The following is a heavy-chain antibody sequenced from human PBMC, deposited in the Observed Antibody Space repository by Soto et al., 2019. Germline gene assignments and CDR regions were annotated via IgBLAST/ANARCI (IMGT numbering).Heavy chain of an antibody. CDR2: ISSSGSTI. Sequence: GGSLRLSCAASGFTFSDYYMSWIRQAPGKGLEWVSYISSSGSTIYYADSVKGRFTISRDNAKNSLYLQMNSLRAEDTAVYYWAREKHCTNGVCYFGNWFDPWGQGTLVTVSS. CDR1: GFTFSDYY. J-gene: IGHJ5*02. D-gene: IGHD2-8*01. CDR3: AREKHCTNGVCYFGNWFDP. V-gene: IGHV3-11*01.